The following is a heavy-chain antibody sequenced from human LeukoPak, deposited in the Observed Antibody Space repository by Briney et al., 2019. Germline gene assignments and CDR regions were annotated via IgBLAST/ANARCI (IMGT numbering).Heavy chain of an antibody. V-gene: IGHV1-2*02. Sequence: GASVKVSCKASGYTFTGYYMHWVRQAPGQGLEWMGWINPNSGGTNYAQKFQGRVTMTRDTSISTAYMELSSLRSEDTAVYFCARGQMGGSYWGQGTLVTVSS. CDR3: ARGQMGGSY. D-gene: IGHD1-26*01. CDR1: GYTFTGYY. CDR2: INPNSGGT. J-gene: IGHJ4*02.